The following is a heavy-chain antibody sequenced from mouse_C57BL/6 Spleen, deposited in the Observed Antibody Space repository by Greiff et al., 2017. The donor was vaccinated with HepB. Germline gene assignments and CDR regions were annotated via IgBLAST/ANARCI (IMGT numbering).Heavy chain of an antibody. Sequence: EVQGVESGGGLVKPGGSLKLSCAASGFTFSDYGMHWVRQAPEKGLEWVAYISSGSSTIYYADTVKGRFTISRDNAKNTLFLQMTSLRSEDTAMYYCARDGYDGGFWYFDVWGTGTTVTVSS. D-gene: IGHD2-2*01. CDR3: ARDGYDGGFWYFDV. V-gene: IGHV5-17*01. CDR2: ISSGSSTI. CDR1: GFTFSDYG. J-gene: IGHJ1*03.